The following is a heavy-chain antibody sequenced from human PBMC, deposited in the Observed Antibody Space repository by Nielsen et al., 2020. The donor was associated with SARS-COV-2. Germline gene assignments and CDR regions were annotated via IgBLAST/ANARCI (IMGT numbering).Heavy chain of an antibody. CDR3: ARDPYYYDSSGYLGGMGY. D-gene: IGHD3-22*01. V-gene: IGHV3-48*03. CDR1: GFTFSSYE. CDR2: ISSSGSTI. Sequence: GGSLRLSCAASGFTFSSYEMNWVRQAPGKGLEWVSYISSSGSTIYYADSVKGRFTISRDNAKNSLYLQMNSLRAEDTAVYYCARDPYYYDSSGYLGGMGYWGQGTLVTVSS. J-gene: IGHJ4*02.